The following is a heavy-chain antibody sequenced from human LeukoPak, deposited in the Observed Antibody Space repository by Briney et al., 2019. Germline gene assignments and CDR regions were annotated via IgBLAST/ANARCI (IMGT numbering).Heavy chain of an antibody. CDR2: IIPIFGTI. V-gene: IGHV1-69*13. J-gene: IGHJ6*03. Sequence: ASVKVSCKASGGTLSSYAISWVRQAPGQGLEWTGGIIPIFGTINYAQKFQGRVTITADESTSTVYMDLSSLKSEDTAVYYCARDVGTIFGVVIDRYYYSYMDVWGKGTTVTV. CDR1: GGTLSSYA. D-gene: IGHD3-3*01. CDR3: ARDVGTIFGVVIDRYYYSYMDV.